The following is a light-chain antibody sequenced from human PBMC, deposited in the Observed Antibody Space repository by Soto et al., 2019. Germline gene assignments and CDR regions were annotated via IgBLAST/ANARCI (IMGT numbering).Light chain of an antibody. CDR1: SSDVGGYNY. CDR2: EVS. V-gene: IGLV2-14*01. J-gene: IGLJ3*02. Sequence: QSALTQPASVSGSPGQSITISCTGTSSDVGGYNYVSWYQQHPGKAPKLMIYEVSNRPSGVSNRFSGSKSVNTASLTISGLQAEDEADYYCGSYTSSSTLVFGGGTKLTV. CDR3: GSYTSSSTLV.